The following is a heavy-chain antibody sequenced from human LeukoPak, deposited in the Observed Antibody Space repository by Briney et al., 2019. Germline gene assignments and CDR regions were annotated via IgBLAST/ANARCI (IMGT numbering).Heavy chain of an antibody. CDR1: GGSFSGYY. CDR3: ARRLGQYDYVWGSYRYFYMDV. D-gene: IGHD3-16*02. CDR2: INHSGST. J-gene: IGHJ6*03. V-gene: IGHV4-34*01. Sequence: TSETLSLTCAVYGGSFSGYYWSWIRQPPGKGLEWIGEINHSGSTNYNPSLKSRVTISVDTSKNQFSLKLSSVTAADTAVYYCARRLGQYDYVWGSYRYFYMDVWGKGTTVTISS.